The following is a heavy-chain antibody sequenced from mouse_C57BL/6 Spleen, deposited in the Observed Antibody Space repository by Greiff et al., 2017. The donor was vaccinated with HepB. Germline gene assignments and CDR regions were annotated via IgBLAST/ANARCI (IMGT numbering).Heavy chain of an antibody. CDR2: IDPENGDT. CDR1: GFNIKDDY. D-gene: IGHD1-1*01. V-gene: IGHV14-4*01. CDR3: TTYYGSRPAY. Sequence: EVQLQQSGAELVRPGASVKLSCTASGFNIKDDYMHWVKQRPEQGLEWIGWIDPENGDTEYASKFQGKATITADTSSNPAYLQLSSLTAEDTAVYYCTTYYGSRPAYWGQGTLVTVSA. J-gene: IGHJ3*01.